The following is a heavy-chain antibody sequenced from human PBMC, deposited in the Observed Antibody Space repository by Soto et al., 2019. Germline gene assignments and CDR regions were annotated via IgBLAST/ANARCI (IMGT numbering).Heavy chain of an antibody. D-gene: IGHD2-15*01. CDR2: IDPSDSYT. J-gene: IGHJ4*02. Sequence: PGESLKISCKGSGYSFTSYWISWVRQMPGKGLEWMGRIDPSDSYTNYSPSFQGHVTISADKSISTAYLQWSSLKASDTAMYYCARLPRRVSCSGGSCHFDYWGQGILVTVSS. V-gene: IGHV5-10-1*01. CDR3: ARLPRRVSCSGGSCHFDY. CDR1: GYSFTSYW.